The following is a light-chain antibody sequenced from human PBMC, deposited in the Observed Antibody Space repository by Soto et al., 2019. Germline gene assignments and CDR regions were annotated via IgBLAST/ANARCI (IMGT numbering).Light chain of an antibody. CDR1: ETIRSY. CDR2: GAS. V-gene: IGKV1-39*01. Sequence: IQMTQSPSSLSASVGDRVTIACRASETIRSYLNWYQQKPGKAPKVLIYGASKLQSGVPSRFSGRGSGTDFTLTITSLQPEDFATYYCQQSFMTPRTFGQGTKVEIK. CDR3: QQSFMTPRT. J-gene: IGKJ1*01.